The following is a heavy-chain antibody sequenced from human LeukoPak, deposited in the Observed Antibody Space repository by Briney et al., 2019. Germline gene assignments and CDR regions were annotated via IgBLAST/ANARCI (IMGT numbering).Heavy chain of an antibody. Sequence: SETLSLTCTVSGDSMDTYYWSWIRQTPGKGLEWIAYISYSGSFNYNPSLKSRVTTSIDASKNQFSLVLTSVTAADTAVYYCARFVPVRTHTNSPGFDYWGQGTLVTVSS. CDR2: ISYSGSF. J-gene: IGHJ4*02. D-gene: IGHD2-21*01. CDR3: ARFVPVRTHTNSPGFDY. CDR1: GDSMDTYY. V-gene: IGHV4-59*01.